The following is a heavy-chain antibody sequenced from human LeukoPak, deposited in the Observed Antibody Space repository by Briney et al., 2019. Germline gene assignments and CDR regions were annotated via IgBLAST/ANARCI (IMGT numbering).Heavy chain of an antibody. Sequence: GASVKVSCKASGYTFTAYYMHWVRQAPGQGLEWMGIINPSGGSRTYAQKFQGRVTMTRDTSTSTVYMELSSLRSEDTAVYYCARASGYCGGITCWDDYWGQGTLVTVSS. J-gene: IGHJ4*02. CDR3: ARASGYCGGITCWDDY. D-gene: IGHD2-21*01. CDR2: INPSGGSR. CDR1: GYTFTAYY. V-gene: IGHV1-46*01.